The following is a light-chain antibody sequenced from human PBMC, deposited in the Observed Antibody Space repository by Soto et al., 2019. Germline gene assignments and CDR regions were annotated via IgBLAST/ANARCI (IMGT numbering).Light chain of an antibody. CDR3: QQYNNWQGT. CDR2: GAS. V-gene: IGKV3-15*01. J-gene: IGKJ1*01. CDR1: QSVSSN. Sequence: EIVMTQSPATLSVALGERATLSCRASQSVSSNLAWYHQKPVKAPRILIYGASTRAPGIAARFSGSGSATDFTLTISRLQSEDFAVYYCQQYNNWQGTFGQGTKVDI.